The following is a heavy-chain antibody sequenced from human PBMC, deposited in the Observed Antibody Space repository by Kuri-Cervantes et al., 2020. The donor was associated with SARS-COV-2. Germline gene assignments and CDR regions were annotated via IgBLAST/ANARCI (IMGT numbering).Heavy chain of an antibody. J-gene: IGHJ4*02. V-gene: IGHV3-74*01. Sequence: GGSLRLSCAASGFTFSSYWMHWVRQAPGKGLVWVSRINSDGSSTYYADSVKGRFTISRDNSKNTLYLQMNSLRAEDTAVYYCAKDDYSGSYNFDYWGQGTLVTVSS. CDR3: AKDDYSGSYNFDY. D-gene: IGHD1-26*01. CDR1: GFTFSSYW. CDR2: INSDGSST.